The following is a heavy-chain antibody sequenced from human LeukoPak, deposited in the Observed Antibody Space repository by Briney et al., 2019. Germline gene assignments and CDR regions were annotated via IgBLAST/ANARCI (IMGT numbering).Heavy chain of an antibody. V-gene: IGHV1-2*02. CDR3: GRAFYDSSGYYYAVYFDY. Sequence: ASVKVSCKASGYTFTGYYMHWVRQAPGQGLEWMGWINPNSGGTNYAQKFQGRVTMTRDTSISTAYMELSRLRSDDTTVYYCGRAFYDSSGYYYAVYFDYWGQGTLVTVSS. J-gene: IGHJ4*02. CDR2: INPNSGGT. CDR1: GYTFTGYY. D-gene: IGHD3-22*01.